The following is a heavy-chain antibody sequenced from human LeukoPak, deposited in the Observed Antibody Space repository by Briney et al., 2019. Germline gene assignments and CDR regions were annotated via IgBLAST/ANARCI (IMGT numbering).Heavy chain of an antibody. D-gene: IGHD3-3*01. Sequence: GGSLRLSCTASGFTFGDYAMSWFRQAPGKGPEWVANIKQDGSAKFYVESVKGRFTISRDNAKKSLYLQMNSLRAEDTAVYYCARDGDFWSAQGAFDIWGQGTMVTVSS. J-gene: IGHJ3*02. CDR1: GFTFGDYA. CDR3: ARDGDFWSAQGAFDI. V-gene: IGHV3-7*01. CDR2: IKQDGSAK.